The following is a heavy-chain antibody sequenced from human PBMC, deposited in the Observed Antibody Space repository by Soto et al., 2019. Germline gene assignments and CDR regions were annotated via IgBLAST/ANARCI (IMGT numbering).Heavy chain of an antibody. J-gene: IGHJ5*01. Sequence: SETLSLTCTVSGGSISSGGYYWSWIRQYPGKGLEWIGYIYYSGSSYYNPSLRSRLIISVDTSKNQFSLKLSSVTAADTAVYYCARVALQDGLLEWFDSWGQGTLVTVSS. CDR2: IYYSGSS. CDR1: GGSISSGGYY. D-gene: IGHD3-3*01. V-gene: IGHV4-30-4*01. CDR3: ARVALQDGLLEWFDS.